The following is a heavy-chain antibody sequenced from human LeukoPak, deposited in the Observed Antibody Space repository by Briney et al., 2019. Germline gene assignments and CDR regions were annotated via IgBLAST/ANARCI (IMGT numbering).Heavy chain of an antibody. D-gene: IGHD3-22*01. CDR1: GFTFSSYA. CDR2: ISYDGSNK. J-gene: IGHJ4*02. CDR3: ATQSFYYDSSGYYHYDPYYFDY. Sequence: PGGSLRLSCAASGFTFSSYAMHWVRQAPGKGLEWVAVISYDGSNKYYADSVKGRFTISRDNSKNTLYLQMNSLRAEDTAVYYCATQSFYYDSSGYYHYDPYYFDYWGQGTLVTVSS. V-gene: IGHV3-30-3*01.